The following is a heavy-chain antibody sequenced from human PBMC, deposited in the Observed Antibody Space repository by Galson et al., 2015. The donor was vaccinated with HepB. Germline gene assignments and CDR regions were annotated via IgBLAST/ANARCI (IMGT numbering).Heavy chain of an antibody. CDR1: GFTFSSYG. Sequence: SLRLSCAASGFTFSSYGMHWVRQAPGKGLEWVAFIRYDGSNKYYADSVKGRFTISRDNSKNTLYLQMNSLRAEDTAVYYCAKDPGYYGSGRERTAFDIWGQGTMVTVSS. CDR2: IRYDGSNK. V-gene: IGHV3-30*02. CDR3: AKDPGYYGSGRERTAFDI. J-gene: IGHJ3*02. D-gene: IGHD3-10*01.